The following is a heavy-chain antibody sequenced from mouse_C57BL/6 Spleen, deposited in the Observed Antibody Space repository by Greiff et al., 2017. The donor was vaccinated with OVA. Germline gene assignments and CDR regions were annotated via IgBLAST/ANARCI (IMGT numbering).Heavy chain of an antibody. V-gene: IGHV5-4*01. CDR1: GFTFSSYA. D-gene: IGHD2-4*01. CDR3: ARDLGDYDND. J-gene: IGHJ2*01. Sequence: EVHLVESGGGLVKPGGSLKLSCAASGFTFSSYAMSWVRQTPEKRLEWVATISDGGSYTYYPDNVKGRFTISRDNAKNNLYLQIRHLKSEDTAMYYYARDLGDYDNDWGKGTTLTVSS. CDR2: ISDGGSYT.